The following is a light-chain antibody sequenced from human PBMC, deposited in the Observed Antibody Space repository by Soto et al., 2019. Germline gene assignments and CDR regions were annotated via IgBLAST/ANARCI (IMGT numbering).Light chain of an antibody. V-gene: IGLV2-14*01. CDR3: SSYTSSQGDV. J-gene: IGLJ1*01. CDR1: SSDVGGYNY. CDR2: DVS. Sequence: QSALTQPASVSGSPGQSITISCTGTSSDVGGYNYVSWYQQHPGKAPKLMIYDVSNRPSGVSNRFSGSKSGNTASLTISGLQAEDEADYYCSSYTSSQGDVFGTGTKVTVL.